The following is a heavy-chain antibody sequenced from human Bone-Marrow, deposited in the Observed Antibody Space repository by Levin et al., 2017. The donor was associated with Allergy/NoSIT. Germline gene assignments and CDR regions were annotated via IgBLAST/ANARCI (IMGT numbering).Heavy chain of an antibody. Sequence: ETLSLTCAASGFTFSNYWMHWVRQAPGKGLVWVSRIDNDGSSTSYADSVKGRFTIYRDNAKNTLYLQMNSLRAEDTAVYYCARESRLYYDPWFDPWGQGTLVTVSS. CDR2: IDNDGSST. D-gene: IGHD3-3*01. CDR1: GFTFSNYW. CDR3: ARESRLYYDPWFDP. V-gene: IGHV3-74*01. J-gene: IGHJ5*02.